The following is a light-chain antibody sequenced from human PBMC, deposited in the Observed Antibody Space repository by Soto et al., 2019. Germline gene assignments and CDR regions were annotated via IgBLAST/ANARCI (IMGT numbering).Light chain of an antibody. CDR3: TSYTSSSSLV. V-gene: IGLV2-14*01. CDR1: SSDVGAYNF. Sequence: SALTQPASVSGSPGQSITISCTGTSSDVGAYNFVSWYQQHPGKAPRLIIYKVSNRPSGVSDRFSGSKSGNTASLTISGLQAEDEADYYCTSYTSSSSLVFGGGTQLTVL. CDR2: KVS. J-gene: IGLJ2*01.